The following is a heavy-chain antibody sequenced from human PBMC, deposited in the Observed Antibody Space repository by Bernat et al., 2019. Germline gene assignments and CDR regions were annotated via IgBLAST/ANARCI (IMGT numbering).Heavy chain of an antibody. CDR2: IYYSGST. CDR3: ARGPSGSYGIWYFDL. J-gene: IGHJ2*01. Sequence: QVQLQESGPGLVKPSQTLSPTCTVSGGSISSGGYYWSWIRQHPGKGLEWIGYIYYSGSTYYNPSLKSRVTISVDTSKNQFSLKLSSVTAADTAVYYCARGPSGSYGIWYFDLWGRGTLVTVSS. V-gene: IGHV4-31*03. CDR1: GGSISSGGYY. D-gene: IGHD1-26*01.